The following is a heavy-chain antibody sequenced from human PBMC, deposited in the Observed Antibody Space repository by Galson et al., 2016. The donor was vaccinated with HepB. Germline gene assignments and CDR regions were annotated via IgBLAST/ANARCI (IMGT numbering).Heavy chain of an antibody. V-gene: IGHV1-18*04. Sequence: SVKVSCKASGYTFTNHGLSWVRQAPGQGLEWMGGISGYTASTNYAQKFQGRVTMTTDTSTSTAYMELRSLRSDDTAVYYCARVVTYYDLLTGNEWTYYHYGMDVWGQGTTVIVSS. CDR3: ARVVTYYDLLTGNEWTYYHYGMDV. CDR2: ISGYTAST. D-gene: IGHD3-9*01. J-gene: IGHJ6*02. CDR1: GYTFTNHG.